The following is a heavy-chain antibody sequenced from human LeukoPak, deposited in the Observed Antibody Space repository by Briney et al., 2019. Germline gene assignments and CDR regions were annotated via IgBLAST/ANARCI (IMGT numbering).Heavy chain of an antibody. CDR2: FDPEDGET. Sequence: ASVKVSCQVSGYTLTELSMHWVRQAPGKGLEWMGGFDPEDGETIYAQKFQGRVTMTRDTSISTAYMELSRLRSDDTAVYYCARPVGATIDYWGQGTLVTVSS. CDR3: ARPVGATIDY. J-gene: IGHJ4*02. D-gene: IGHD1-26*01. CDR1: GYTLTELS. V-gene: IGHV1-24*01.